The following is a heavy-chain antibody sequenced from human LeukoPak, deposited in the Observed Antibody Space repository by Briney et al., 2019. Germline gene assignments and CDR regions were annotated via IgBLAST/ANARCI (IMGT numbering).Heavy chain of an antibody. CDR2: MSPNNDNA. CDR3: ARAAAGGDDPFDV. J-gene: IGHJ3*01. D-gene: IGHD6-25*01. V-gene: IGHV1-8*01. CDR1: GYTSKNYD. Sequence: GASVKVSCKASGYTSKNYDINWVRQAPGQGLEWMAWMSPNNDNAGSAQKFQGRVTMTRDTSINTAYMELSSLRSDDTGVYYCARAAAGGDDPFDVWGQGSLIIVSS.